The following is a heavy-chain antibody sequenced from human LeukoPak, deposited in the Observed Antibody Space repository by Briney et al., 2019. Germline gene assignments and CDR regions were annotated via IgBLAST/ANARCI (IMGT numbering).Heavy chain of an antibody. CDR3: AKGAGNWKANFDY. J-gene: IGHJ4*02. V-gene: IGHV3-23*01. D-gene: IGHD1-20*01. CDR2: ISGGGAMT. Sequence: GGSLRLSCAASGFTFSSYAMSWVRQAPGKGLEWVSGISGGGAMTYYTNSVKGRFTISRDNSKNTVYLQMNSLRAEDTAVYYCAKGAGNWKANFDYWGQGTLVTVSS. CDR1: GFTFSSYA.